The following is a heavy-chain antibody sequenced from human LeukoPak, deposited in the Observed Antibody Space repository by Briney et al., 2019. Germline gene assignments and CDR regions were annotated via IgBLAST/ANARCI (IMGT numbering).Heavy chain of an antibody. V-gene: IGHV4-59*01. J-gene: IGHJ4*01. D-gene: IGHD5-12*01. CDR3: ARDFSGYSGIFDY. CDR1: GGSISSYY. Sequence: PSETLSLTCTVSGGSISSYYWSWIRQPPGKGLEWIGYIYYSGSTNYNPSLKSRVTISVDTSKNQFSLKLSSVTAADTAVYYCARDFSGYSGIFDYWGQEPWSPSPQ. CDR2: IYYSGST.